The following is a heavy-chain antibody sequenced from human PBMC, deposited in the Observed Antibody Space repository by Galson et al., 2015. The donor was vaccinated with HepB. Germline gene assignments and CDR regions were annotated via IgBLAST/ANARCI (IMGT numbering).Heavy chain of an antibody. CDR3: ARGRYGYFDY. J-gene: IGHJ4*02. V-gene: IGHV6-1*01. CDR1: GDSVSSNSAA. Sequence: CAISGDSVSSNSAAWNWIRQSPSRGLEWLGRTYYRSKWYNDYSSFVKSRIYISPDTSKNQFSLQLNSVTPEDTAVYYCARGRYGYFDYWGQGTLVTVSS. D-gene: IGHD5-18*01. CDR2: TYYRSKWYN.